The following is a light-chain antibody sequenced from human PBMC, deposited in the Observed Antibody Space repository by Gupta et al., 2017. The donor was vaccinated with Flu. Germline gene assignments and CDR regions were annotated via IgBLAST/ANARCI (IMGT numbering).Light chain of an antibody. CDR3: QQYGSSPPMYT. CDR2: GAS. CDR1: QSVSSSY. Sequence: ATLSCRASQSVSSSYLSWYQQKPGQAPRLLIYGASSRATGFPDRFSGSGSGTDFTLTISRLEPEDFAVYYCQQYGSSPPMYTFGQGTKLEIK. J-gene: IGKJ2*01. V-gene: IGKV3-20*01.